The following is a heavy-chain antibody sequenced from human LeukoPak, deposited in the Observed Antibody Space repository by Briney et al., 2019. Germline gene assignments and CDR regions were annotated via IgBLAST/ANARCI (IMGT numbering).Heavy chain of an antibody. V-gene: IGHV3-21*01. CDR1: GFTFSSYS. CDR2: ISSSSSYL. Sequence: GRSLRLSCAASGFTFSSYSMNWVRQVPGKGLEWVSSISSSSSYLYYADSVKGRFTISRDDAKNSLYLQMNSLRAEDTAVYYCARDLSSSSTAYFQHWGQGTLVTVSS. J-gene: IGHJ1*01. D-gene: IGHD6-6*01. CDR3: ARDLSSSSTAYFQH.